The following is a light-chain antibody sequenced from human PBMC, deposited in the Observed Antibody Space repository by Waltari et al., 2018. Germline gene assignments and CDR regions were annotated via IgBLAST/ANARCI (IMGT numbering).Light chain of an antibody. CDR1: SHDVGGYKY. CDR2: DVN. V-gene: IGLV2-14*03. CDR3: SSYTSSTSVI. Sequence: SALTQPASVSGSPGQSITISCTGTSHDVGGYKYLPWYQQHPGKAPKVLIYDVNNRPSGVSNRFSGSKSGNMASLTISGLQAEDEADYFCSSYTSSTSVIFGGGTKVTVL. J-gene: IGLJ2*01.